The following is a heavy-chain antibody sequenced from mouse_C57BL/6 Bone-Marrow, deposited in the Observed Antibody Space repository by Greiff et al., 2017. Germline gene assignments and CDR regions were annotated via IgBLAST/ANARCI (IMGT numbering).Heavy chain of an antibody. CDR3: ARSGYYYGSSSYAMDY. CDR1: GYTFTSYW. V-gene: IGHV1-53*01. Sequence: QVQLQQTGTELVKPGASVKLSCKASGYTFTSYWMHWVKQRPGQGLEWIGNINPSNGGTNYNEKFKSKATLTVDKSSSTAYMQLSSLTSEDSAVYYCARSGYYYGSSSYAMDYWGQGTSVTVSS. CDR2: INPSNGGT. D-gene: IGHD1-1*01. J-gene: IGHJ4*01.